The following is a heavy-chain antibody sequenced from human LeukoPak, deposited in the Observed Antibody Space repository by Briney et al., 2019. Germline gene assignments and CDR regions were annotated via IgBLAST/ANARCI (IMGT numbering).Heavy chain of an antibody. CDR3: ARSQRAAAGCYFDY. CDR1: GYTFTSYD. V-gene: IGHV1-8*01. D-gene: IGHD6-13*01. J-gene: IGHJ4*02. Sequence: GASVKVSCKASGYTFTSYDINWVRQATGQGLEWMGWMNPNSGNTGYAQKFQGRVTMTRNTSISTAYMGLSSLRSEDTAVYYCARSQRAAAGCYFDYWGQGTLVTVSS. CDR2: MNPNSGNT.